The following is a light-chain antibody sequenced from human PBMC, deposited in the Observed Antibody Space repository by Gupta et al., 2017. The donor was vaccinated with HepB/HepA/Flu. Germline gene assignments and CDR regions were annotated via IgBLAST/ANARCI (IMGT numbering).Light chain of an antibody. J-gene: IGLJ3*02. CDR2: DDS. Sequence: SSALTPPPSVSVAQGKWATSSGEGDNTGGKSGHRYHQEPGQVPTLVVYDDSGRAAGIPERFSGSNSENTATLTISRVQAGDEADYYCQVWDRTSRVFGGGTKLTVL. CDR3: QVWDRTSRV. CDR1: NTGGKS. V-gene: IGLV3-21*03.